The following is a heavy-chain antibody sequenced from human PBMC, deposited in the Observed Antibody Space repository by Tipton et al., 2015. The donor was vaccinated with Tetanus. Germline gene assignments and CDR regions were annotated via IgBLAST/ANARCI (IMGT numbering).Heavy chain of an antibody. Sequence: SLRLSCAASGFALVDYMTWIRQAPGKGLEYVSSILRPGDSPLYADSVKGRFTTSRDNSKNMLYLQMDSLTPEDMAVYYCARDRDGGWSFDYWGQGTLVTVSP. V-gene: IGHV3-64*02. J-gene: IGHJ4*02. CDR2: ILRPGDSP. CDR1: GFALVDY. D-gene: IGHD6-19*01. CDR3: ARDRDGGWSFDY.